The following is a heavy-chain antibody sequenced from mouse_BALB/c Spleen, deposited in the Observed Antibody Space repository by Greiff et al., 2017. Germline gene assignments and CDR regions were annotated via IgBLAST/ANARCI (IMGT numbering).Heavy chain of an antibody. D-gene: IGHD2-3*01. CDR2: ISSGGSYT. CDR3: TRNGYYVEAMDY. V-gene: IGHV5-6-4*01. CDR1: GFTFSSYT. J-gene: IGHJ4*01. Sequence: EVHLVESGGGLVKPGGSLKLSCAASGFTFSSYTMSWVRQTPEKRLEWVATISSGGSYTYYPDSVKGRFTISRDNAKNTLYLQMSSLKSEDTAMYYCTRNGYYVEAMDYWGQGTSVTVSS.